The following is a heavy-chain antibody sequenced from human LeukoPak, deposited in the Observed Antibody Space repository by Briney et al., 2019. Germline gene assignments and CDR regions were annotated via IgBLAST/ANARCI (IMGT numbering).Heavy chain of an antibody. J-gene: IGHJ6*04. CDR2: ISSSGSTI. CDR1: GLTFSSYG. D-gene: IGHD3-10*02. CDR3: AELGITMIGGV. Sequence: GGSLRLSCAAPGLTFSSYGMNWVRQAPGKGLEWVSYISSSGSTIYYADSVKGRFTISRDNAKNSLYLQMNSLRAEDTAVYYCAELGITMIGGVWGKGTTVTISS. V-gene: IGHV3-48*04.